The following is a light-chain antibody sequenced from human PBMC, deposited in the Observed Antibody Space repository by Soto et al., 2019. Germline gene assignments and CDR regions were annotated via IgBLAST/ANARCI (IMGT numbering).Light chain of an antibody. Sequence: HPVLTQSPSASASLGASVKLTCTLSSGHSSYAIAWHQQQPEKGPRYLMKLNSDGSHSKGDGIPDRFSGSSSGAERYLTISSLQSEDEADYYCQTWGTGIHVVFGGGTKVTVL. J-gene: IGLJ2*01. CDR1: SGHSSYA. CDR3: QTWGTGIHVV. CDR2: LNSDGSH. V-gene: IGLV4-69*01.